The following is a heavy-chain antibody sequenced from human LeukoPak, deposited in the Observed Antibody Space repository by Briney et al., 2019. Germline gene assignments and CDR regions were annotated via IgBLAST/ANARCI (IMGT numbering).Heavy chain of an antibody. V-gene: IGHV3-30*18. J-gene: IGHJ4*02. Sequence: GGSLRLSCAASGFTFSSYGMHWVRQAPGKGLEWVAVISYDGSNKYYADSVKGRFTISRDNSKNTLYLQMNSLRAEDTAVYYCAKERARYCSGGSCPTFDYWGQGTLVTVSS. CDR2: ISYDGSNK. D-gene: IGHD2-15*01. CDR1: GFTFSSYG. CDR3: AKERARYCSGGSCPTFDY.